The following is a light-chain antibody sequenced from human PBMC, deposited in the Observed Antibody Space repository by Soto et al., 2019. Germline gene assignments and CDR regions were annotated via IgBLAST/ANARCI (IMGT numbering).Light chain of an antibody. Sequence: IVMTQYPDSLAMSMGERATIKCKSSQSVLASSNNKKWLAWYQQKPGQPPKLLIYGASTRESGVPDRVRGRGSGKDFTLTISSLHAEDGEVYYYHQGYSAPVTFDGGTNVAIK. CDR2: GAS. CDR3: HQGYSAPVT. J-gene: IGKJ4*01. V-gene: IGKV4-1*01. CDR1: QSVLASSNNKKW.